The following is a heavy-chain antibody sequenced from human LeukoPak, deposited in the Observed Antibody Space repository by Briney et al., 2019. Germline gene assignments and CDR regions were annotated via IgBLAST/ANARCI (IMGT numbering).Heavy chain of an antibody. CDR2: ANGDGSDT. Sequence: GGSLRLSCAASGFAFSGYWMHWVRQGPGKGLVWVSRANGDGSDTTYADSVEGRFTISRQDSNNALHLQLNSLRAEDTAIYYCARDCCSGGGPLDIWGQGTLVTVSS. D-gene: IGHD2-15*01. J-gene: IGHJ4*02. CDR1: GFAFSGYW. V-gene: IGHV3-74*01. CDR3: ARDCCSGGGPLDI.